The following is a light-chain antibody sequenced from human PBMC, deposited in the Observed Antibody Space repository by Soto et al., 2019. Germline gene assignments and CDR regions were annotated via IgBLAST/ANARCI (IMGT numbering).Light chain of an antibody. V-gene: IGKV3-15*01. J-gene: IGKJ1*01. CDR3: HQYNDWPPRGT. Sequence: EIVMTQSPATLSVSPGERATLSCRASQSVNNNLSWYQQKPAQAPRLLIYAASTRATDIPARCIGSRSWTEFFLTIISMQSEDFAVYYCHQYNDWPPRGTFGQGTKVEIK. CDR1: QSVNNN. CDR2: AAS.